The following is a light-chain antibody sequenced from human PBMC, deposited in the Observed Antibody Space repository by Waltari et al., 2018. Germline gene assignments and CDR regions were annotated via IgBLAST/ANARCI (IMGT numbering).Light chain of an antibody. CDR2: DVS. CDR1: SSDVGGYNY. V-gene: IGLV2-14*01. J-gene: IGLJ1*01. CDR3: SSYPISSTYG. Sequence: QSALTQPASVSGSPGQSITISCTGPSSDVGGYNYVSWYQKHPGKAPKLMIYDVSKRPPRVSHRLSCSKSVNTASRTISGLQAEDEADYYCSSYPISSTYGFVTGTKVTVL.